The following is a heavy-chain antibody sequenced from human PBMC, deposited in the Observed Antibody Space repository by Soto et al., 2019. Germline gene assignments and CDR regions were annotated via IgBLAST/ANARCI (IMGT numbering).Heavy chain of an antibody. V-gene: IGHV3-21*01. J-gene: IGHJ3*02. CDR1: GFTFSSYS. CDR2: ISSSSSYI. CDR3: ARDRNGTGAFDI. D-gene: IGHD2-8*02. Sequence: GGSLRLSCAASGFTFSSYSMNWVRQAPGKGLEWVSSISSSSSYIYYADSVKGRFTISRDNAKNSLYLQMNRLRAEDTAVYYCARDRNGTGAFDIWGQGTMVTVSS.